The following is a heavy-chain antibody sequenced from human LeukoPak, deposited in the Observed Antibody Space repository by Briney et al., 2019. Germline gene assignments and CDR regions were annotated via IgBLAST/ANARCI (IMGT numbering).Heavy chain of an antibody. CDR1: GYTLTELS. CDR3: ATGEQWLDP. Sequence: GASVKASCKVSGYTLTELSMHWVRQAPGKGLEWMGGFDPEDGKTIYAQKFQGRVTMTEDRPTDTAYMELRSLRSEDTAVYYCATGEQWLDPWGQGTLVTVSS. D-gene: IGHD6-19*01. J-gene: IGHJ5*02. V-gene: IGHV1-24*01. CDR2: FDPEDGKT.